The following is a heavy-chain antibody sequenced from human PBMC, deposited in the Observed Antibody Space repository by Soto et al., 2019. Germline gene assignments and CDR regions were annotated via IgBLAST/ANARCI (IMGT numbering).Heavy chain of an antibody. Sequence: PSQTLSLTCAISGDSVSSNSAAWNWIRQSPSRGLEWLGRTYYRSKWYNDYAVSVKSRITINPDTSKNQFSLQLNSVTPEDTAVYYCARDDGRDRWLVSYYYHYGMDVWGQGTTVTVSS. CDR1: GDSVSSNSAA. V-gene: IGHV6-1*01. CDR2: TYYRSKWYN. CDR3: ARDDGRDRWLVSYYYHYGMDV. D-gene: IGHD6-19*01. J-gene: IGHJ6*02.